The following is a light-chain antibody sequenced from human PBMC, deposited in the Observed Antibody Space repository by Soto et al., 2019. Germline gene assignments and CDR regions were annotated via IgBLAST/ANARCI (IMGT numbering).Light chain of an antibody. CDR2: DAS. CDR1: QSVTSF. V-gene: IGKV3-11*01. J-gene: IGKJ4*01. Sequence: EIVLTQSPATLSLSPGERATLSCRVSQSVTSFLAWYQQKPGQAPRLLIYDASNRATGIPARFSGSGSGTDFTLTISSLEPEDFAVYYCQQRSNWPLTFGGGIKVETK. CDR3: QQRSNWPLT.